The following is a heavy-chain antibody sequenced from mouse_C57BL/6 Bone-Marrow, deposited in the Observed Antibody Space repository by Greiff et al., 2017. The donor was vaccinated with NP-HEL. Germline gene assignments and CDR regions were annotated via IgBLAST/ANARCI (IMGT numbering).Heavy chain of an antibody. CDR1: GCTFTSYW. CDR3: AKEDYYYGRWFDY. CDR2: IYPGSGST. Sequence: QVQLQQPGAELVKPGASVKMSCKASGCTFTSYWITWVKQRPGQGLEWIGDIYPGSGSTNYNEKFKSKATLTVDTSSSTAYMQLSSLTSEDSAVYYCAKEDYYYGRWFDYWGQGTTLTVSS. D-gene: IGHD1-1*01. J-gene: IGHJ2*01. V-gene: IGHV1-55*01.